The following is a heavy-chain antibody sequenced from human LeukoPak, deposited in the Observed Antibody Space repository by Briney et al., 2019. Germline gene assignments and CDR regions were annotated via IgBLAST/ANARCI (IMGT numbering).Heavy chain of an antibody. V-gene: IGHV1-18*01. CDR3: AAYGLRGEVDY. CDR1: GGTFSSYA. D-gene: IGHD4-17*01. J-gene: IGHJ4*02. Sequence: GASVKVSCKASGGTFSSYAISWVRQAPGQGLEWMGWISAYNGNTNYAQKLQGRVTMTTDTSTSTAYMELRSLRSDDTAVYYCAAYGLRGEVDYWGQGTLVTVSS. CDR2: ISAYNGNT.